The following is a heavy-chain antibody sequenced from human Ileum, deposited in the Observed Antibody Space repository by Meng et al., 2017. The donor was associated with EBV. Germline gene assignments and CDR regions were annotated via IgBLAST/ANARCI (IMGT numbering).Heavy chain of an antibody. CDR2: IYHSGSS. CDR1: GGSMSSTNW. CDR3: ARADKVRFNY. Sequence: VQWQGPGPGLVKPSGPLDLPCAVSGGSMSSTNWWSWVRQPPGKGLEWIGEIYHSGSSNYNPALKSRVSISVDKSKNHFTLKLSSLTAADTAGYYCARADKVRFNYWGQGTLVTVSS. V-gene: IGHV4-4*02. J-gene: IGHJ4*02.